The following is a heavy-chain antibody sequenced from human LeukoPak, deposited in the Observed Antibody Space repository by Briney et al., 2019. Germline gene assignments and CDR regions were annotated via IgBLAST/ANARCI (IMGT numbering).Heavy chain of an antibody. CDR2: INRDGSIT. Sequence: PGGSLRLSCAASGFTFTTYWMHWVRQAPGKGLVWVSHINRDGSITSYADSVKGRFTISRDNAKNTLYLQMNSLRAEDTAVYYCARDAVDTANAVWGQGTTVTVSS. J-gene: IGHJ6*02. CDR1: GFTFTTYW. D-gene: IGHD5-18*01. CDR3: ARDAVDTANAV. V-gene: IGHV3-74*01.